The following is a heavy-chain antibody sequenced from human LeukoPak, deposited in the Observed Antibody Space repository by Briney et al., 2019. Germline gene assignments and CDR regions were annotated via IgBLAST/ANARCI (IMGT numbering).Heavy chain of an antibody. J-gene: IGHJ4*02. V-gene: IGHV3-23*01. CDR3: AKDLYYYDSSGLTPFDY. Sequence: PGGSLRLSCAASGFTFSNYAMSWVRQAPGKGLEWVSSIGGTDGRTYYAESVQGRFTISRDNSKNTLYLQMNSLRAEDTAVYYCAKDLYYYDSSGLTPFDYWGQGTLVTVSS. D-gene: IGHD3-22*01. CDR1: GFTFSNYA. CDR2: IGGTDGRT.